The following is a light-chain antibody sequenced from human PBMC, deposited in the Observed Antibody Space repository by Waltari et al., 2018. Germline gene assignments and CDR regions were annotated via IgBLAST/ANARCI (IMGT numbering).Light chain of an antibody. CDR1: PSVFYSSNNKNY. Sequence: DIVMTQSPDSLAVALGERATFDCKSSPSVFYSSNNKNYLAWYQQKPGQPPKLLIYWASTRESGVPERFSGSGSGTDFTLTISSLQAEDVAVYYCQQYYSTPPTFGPGTKVDIK. V-gene: IGKV4-1*01. CDR3: QQYYSTPPT. J-gene: IGKJ3*01. CDR2: WAS.